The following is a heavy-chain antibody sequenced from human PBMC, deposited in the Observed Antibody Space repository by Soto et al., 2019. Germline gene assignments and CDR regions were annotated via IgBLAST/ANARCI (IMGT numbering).Heavy chain of an antibody. CDR3: AREEVAACRGQSCYAYNSGRGHFYFYGMDF. Sequence: QVQLVQSGAEVKKPGSSVRVSCKASGGTFTDFAFSWVRQAPGQGFEWLGGIIPSYGTTNYAQKYQGDVTITADISTSTVYLALTSLTSEDTAVDYCAREEVAACRGQSCYAYNSGRGHFYFYGMDFWGQGTSVTVS. D-gene: IGHD3-10*01. CDR2: IIPSYGTT. J-gene: IGHJ6*02. CDR1: GGTFTDFA. V-gene: IGHV1-69*06.